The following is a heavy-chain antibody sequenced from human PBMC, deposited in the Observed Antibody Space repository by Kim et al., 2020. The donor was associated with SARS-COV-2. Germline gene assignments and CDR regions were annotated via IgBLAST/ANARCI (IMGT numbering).Heavy chain of an antibody. J-gene: IGHJ6*02. V-gene: IGHV1-24*01. CDR2: FDPEDDET. CDR1: GYTLTELS. D-gene: IGHD6-19*01. CDR3: ATSPAVAGYYYYYYGMDV. Sequence: ASVKVSCKVSGYTLTELSMHWVRQAPGKGLEWMGGFDPEDDETIYAQKFQGRVTMTEDTSTDTAYMELSSLRSEDTAVYYCATSPAVAGYYYYYYGMDVWGQGTTVTVSS.